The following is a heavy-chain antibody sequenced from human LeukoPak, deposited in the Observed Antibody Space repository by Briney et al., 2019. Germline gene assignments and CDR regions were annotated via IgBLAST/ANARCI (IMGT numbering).Heavy chain of an antibody. V-gene: IGHV3-21*01. Sequence: KAGGSLRLSCAASGFTFSSYSMNWVRQAPGKGLEWVSSISSSSSYIYYADSVKGRFTISRDNAKNSLYLQMNSLRAEDTAVYYCARDPSQAFDIWGQGTMVTVSS. CDR1: GFTFSSYS. CDR3: ARDPSQAFDI. CDR2: ISSSSSYI. J-gene: IGHJ3*02.